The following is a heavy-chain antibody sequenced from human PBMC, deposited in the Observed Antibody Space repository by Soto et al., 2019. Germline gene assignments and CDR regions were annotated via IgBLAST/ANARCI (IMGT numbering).Heavy chain of an antibody. Sequence: GGSLRLSCAASGFTVSSNYMSWVRQAPGKGLEWVSVIYSGGSTYYADSVKGRFTISRDNSKNTLYLQMNSLRAEDTAVYYCARESGYGDFRRYFDYWGQGTLVTVSS. CDR2: IYSGGST. J-gene: IGHJ4*02. CDR3: ARESGYGDFRRYFDY. V-gene: IGHV3-66*01. D-gene: IGHD4-17*01. CDR1: GFTVSSNY.